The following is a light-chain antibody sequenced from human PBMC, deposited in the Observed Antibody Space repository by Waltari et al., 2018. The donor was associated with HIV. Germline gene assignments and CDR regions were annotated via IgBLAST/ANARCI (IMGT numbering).Light chain of an antibody. Sequence: GQRVTMSCSGSTSNIGRNTVNWYQHLPGTAPKLLIYANNLRPSGVPDRFSGSKSGTSASLAISGLQSEDEADYYCASWDDSLNGRVFGGGTKLTVL. CDR2: ANN. V-gene: IGLV1-44*01. CDR3: ASWDDSLNGRV. J-gene: IGLJ2*01. CDR1: TSNIGRNT.